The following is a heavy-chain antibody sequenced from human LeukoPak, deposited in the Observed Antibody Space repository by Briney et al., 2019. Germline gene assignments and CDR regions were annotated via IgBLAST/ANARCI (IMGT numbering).Heavy chain of an antibody. Sequence: ASVKVSCKASGYTFTGYYMHWVRQAPGQGLEWVGWINPNSGDTYYAQKFRGRVTMTRDTSISTAYMELSSLTSDDTAVFYCARPSSSWTHNFDYWGQGTLVTVSS. D-gene: IGHD6-13*01. CDR2: INPNSGDT. CDR3: ARPSSSWTHNFDY. CDR1: GYTFTGYY. J-gene: IGHJ4*02. V-gene: IGHV1-2*02.